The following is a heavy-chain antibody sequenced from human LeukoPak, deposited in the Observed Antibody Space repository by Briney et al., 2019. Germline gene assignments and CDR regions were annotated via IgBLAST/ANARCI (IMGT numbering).Heavy chain of an antibody. CDR1: GGSFSGYY. D-gene: IGHD3-3*01. CDR2: INHSGST. Sequence: SETLSLTCAVYGGSFSGYYWSWIRQPPGKGLEWIGEINHSGSTNYNPSLKSRVTISVDTSKNQFSLKLSSVTAADTAVYYCARHLKRGITIFGVVLGAVDYWGQGTLVTVSS. J-gene: IGHJ4*02. V-gene: IGHV4-34*01. CDR3: ARHLKRGITIFGVVLGAVDY.